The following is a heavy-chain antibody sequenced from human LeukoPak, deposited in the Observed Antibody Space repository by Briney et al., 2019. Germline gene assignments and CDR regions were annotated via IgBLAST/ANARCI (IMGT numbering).Heavy chain of an antibody. CDR2: ISYDGSNK. V-gene: IGHV3-30-3*01. D-gene: IGHD2-21*02. Sequence: GGSLRLSCAASGFTFSSYAMHWVSQAPGKGLEWVAVISYDGSNKYYADSVKGRFTISRDNSKSTLYLHMTGLNVGDTAMYYCANGVTTPDYWGQGALISVSS. CDR3: ANGVTTPDY. CDR1: GFTFSSYA. J-gene: IGHJ4*02.